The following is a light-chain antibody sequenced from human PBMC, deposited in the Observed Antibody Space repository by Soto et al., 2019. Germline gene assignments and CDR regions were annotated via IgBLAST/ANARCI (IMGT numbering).Light chain of an antibody. J-gene: IGKJ1*01. Sequence: EIQMTQSPSSLSASVGDRVTITCRTSQGISNDLAWYQHKPGQVPKLLIYAASTLQSAVPSRFSGGGSGTDFTLTISSLQPEDVATYYCQKYNSSPRTFGQGTKVEIK. V-gene: IGKV1-27*01. CDR2: AAS. CDR3: QKYNSSPRT. CDR1: QGISND.